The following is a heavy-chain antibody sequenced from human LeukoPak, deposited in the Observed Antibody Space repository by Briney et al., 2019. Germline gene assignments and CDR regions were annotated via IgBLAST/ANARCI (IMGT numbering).Heavy chain of an antibody. J-gene: IGHJ4*02. CDR1: GGSISSSSYY. CDR3: ASAGSGWYGFDY. CDR2: IYYSGST. D-gene: IGHD6-19*01. V-gene: IGHV4-39*01. Sequence: PSETLSLTCTVSGGSISSSSYYWGWIRQPPGTGLGWIGSIYYSGSTYYNPSLKSRVTISVDTSKNQFSLKLSSVTAADTAVYYCASAGSGWYGFDYWGQGTLVTVSS.